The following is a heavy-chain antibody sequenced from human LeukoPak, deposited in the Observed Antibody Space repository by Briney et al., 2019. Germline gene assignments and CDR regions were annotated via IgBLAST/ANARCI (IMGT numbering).Heavy chain of an antibody. V-gene: IGHV3-30*03. D-gene: IGHD3-9*01. CDR2: ISYDGSNK. J-gene: IGHJ4*02. CDR1: GFTFSNFG. CDR3: ARHDILTGYPSFDY. Sequence: GGSLRLSCAASGFTFSNFGMHWVRQAPGKGLEWVAVISYDGSNKYYADSVKGRVTISRDNSKNTLYLQMNSLRAEDTAVYYCARHDILTGYPSFDYWGQGTLVTVSS.